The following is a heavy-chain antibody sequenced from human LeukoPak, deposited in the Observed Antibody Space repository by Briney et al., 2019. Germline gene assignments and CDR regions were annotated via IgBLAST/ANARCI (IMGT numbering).Heavy chain of an antibody. Sequence: ASVKVTCKASGYTFIDNYMHWVRQAPGQGLEWMGWISPESGDTRYAQKFQGRVTMTRDTSITTAYMELSRLRSDDTAVYYCARGGYGDYDRKWFDPWGQGTLVTVSS. J-gene: IGHJ5*02. CDR2: ISPESGDT. V-gene: IGHV1-2*02. D-gene: IGHD4-17*01. CDR1: GYTFIDNY. CDR3: ARGGYGDYDRKWFDP.